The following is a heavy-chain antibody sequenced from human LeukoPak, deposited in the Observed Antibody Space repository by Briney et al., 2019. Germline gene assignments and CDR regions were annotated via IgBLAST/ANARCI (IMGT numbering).Heavy chain of an antibody. D-gene: IGHD5-18*01. J-gene: IGHJ6*03. V-gene: IGHV4-59*01. CDR3: ARARGYSYGSYMDV. CDR1: DGSISSYY. Sequence: SETLSLTCNFSDGSISSYYWSWIRQPPGKGLEWIGYIYYTGTTNYNPSLKSRVTVSIDTSKNQFSLRLTSVTAADTAVYYCARARGYSYGSYMDVWGKGTTVTVSS. CDR2: IYYTGTT.